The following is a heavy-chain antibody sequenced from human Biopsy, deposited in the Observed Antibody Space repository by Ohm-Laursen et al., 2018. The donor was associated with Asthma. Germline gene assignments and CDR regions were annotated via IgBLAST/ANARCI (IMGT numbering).Heavy chain of an antibody. V-gene: IGHV1-3*04. Sequence: ASVKVSCKASGYNFISFAIHWVRQAPGQRLEWMGWVNTGNGDTKYSQKFQGRVTITRDTSASTAYMELRSLRSEDTATYYCAKTYFDFLTGQVKDVFGVWGQGTMVTVSS. CDR2: VNTGNGDT. J-gene: IGHJ3*01. CDR3: AKTYFDFLTGQVKDVFGV. CDR1: GYNFISFA. D-gene: IGHD3-9*01.